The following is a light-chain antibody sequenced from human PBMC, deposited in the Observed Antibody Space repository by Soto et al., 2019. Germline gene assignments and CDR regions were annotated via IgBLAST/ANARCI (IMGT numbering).Light chain of an antibody. Sequence: QSALTQPLSVSGSPGQSVTISCTGTSSDVGAYNYVSWFQQHPGKAPKLMMSDVSKRPSGVPDRFSGSKSGTTASLTISGLQAEDEADYYCCSYAGSYTLLFGGGTKLTVL. J-gene: IGLJ2*01. CDR3: CSYAGSYTLL. CDR2: DVS. CDR1: SSDVGAYNY. V-gene: IGLV2-11*01.